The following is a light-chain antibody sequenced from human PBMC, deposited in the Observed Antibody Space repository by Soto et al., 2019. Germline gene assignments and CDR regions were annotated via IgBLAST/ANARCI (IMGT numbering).Light chain of an antibody. Sequence: EIVLTQSPGTLSLSPGERATLSCWAIQSVSSSFLAWYQQRPGQAPRLLIYGVSSRATGIPDRFSGSGSGTDFTLTISRLEPEDFAVYYCQQYGSSPPITFGQGTRLEIK. J-gene: IGKJ5*01. CDR2: GVS. CDR3: QQYGSSPPIT. CDR1: QSVSSSF. V-gene: IGKV3-20*01.